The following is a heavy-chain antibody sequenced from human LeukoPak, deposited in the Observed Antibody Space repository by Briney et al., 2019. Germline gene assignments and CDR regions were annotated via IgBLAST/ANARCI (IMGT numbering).Heavy chain of an antibody. D-gene: IGHD6-13*01. CDR1: GYSISSGYY. V-gene: IGHV4-38-2*02. Sequence: SETLSLTCTVSGYSISSGYYWGWIRQPPGQGLEWIGSIYHSGSTYYNPSLKSRVTISVDTSKNQFSLKLSSVTAADTAVYYCAREVAAAVPRVGGWFDPWGQGTLVTVSS. J-gene: IGHJ5*02. CDR2: IYHSGST. CDR3: AREVAAAVPRVGGWFDP.